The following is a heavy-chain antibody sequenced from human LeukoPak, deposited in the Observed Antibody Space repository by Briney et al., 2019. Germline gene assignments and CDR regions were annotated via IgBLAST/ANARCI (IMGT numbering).Heavy chain of an antibody. Sequence: GGSLRLSCAASGFTFSRFWMSWVRQAPGKGLEWVASINQDESAKFYVDSVRGRFTISRDNAKNSLFLQMNSLRAEDTAVYYCAELGITMIGGVWGKGTTVTISS. D-gene: IGHD3-10*02. CDR3: AELGITMIGGV. CDR2: INQDESAK. V-gene: IGHV3-7*01. J-gene: IGHJ6*04. CDR1: GFTFSRFW.